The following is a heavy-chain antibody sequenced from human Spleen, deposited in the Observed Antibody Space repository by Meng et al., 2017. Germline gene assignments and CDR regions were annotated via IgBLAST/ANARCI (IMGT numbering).Heavy chain of an antibody. J-gene: IGHJ4*02. V-gene: IGHV3-7*01. CDR2: IKQDGSNK. CDR3: ARDSYSTTVTTLFDY. Sequence: GGSLRLSCAATGFTFSDSWMRWVRQAPGKGLEWVANIKQDGSNKYYVDSVKGRFTIARDNAKNSMYLEMNSLRAEDTAVYYCARDSYSTTVTTLFDYWGQGTLVTVSS. D-gene: IGHD4-11*01. CDR1: GFTFSDSW.